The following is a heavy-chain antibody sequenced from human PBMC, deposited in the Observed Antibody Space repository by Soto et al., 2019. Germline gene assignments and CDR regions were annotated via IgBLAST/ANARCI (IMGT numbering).Heavy chain of an antibody. CDR2: ISAYNGNT. CDR3: ARDQGIAAAGSLSDY. V-gene: IGHV1-18*01. D-gene: IGHD6-13*01. CDR1: GYTFTSYR. Sequence: ASVKVSCKASGYTFTSYRLSWVRQAPGQGLEWMGWISAYNGNTNYAQKLQGRVTMTTDTSTSTANVELRSLRSDDTAVYFCARDQGIAAAGSLSDYWGQGTPVTV. J-gene: IGHJ4*02.